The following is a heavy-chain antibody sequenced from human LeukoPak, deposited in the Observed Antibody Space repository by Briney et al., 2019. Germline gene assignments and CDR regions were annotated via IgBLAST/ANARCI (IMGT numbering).Heavy chain of an antibody. D-gene: IGHD2-15*01. V-gene: IGHV3-21*01. CDR3: ARRVVSGSDAFDI. CDR2: ISSSSSYI. Sequence: PGGSLRLSCAASGFTFSSYSMNWVRQAPGKGLEWVSSISSSSSYIYYADSVKGRFTISRDNAKNSLCLQMNSLRAEDTAVYYCARRVVSGSDAFDIWGQGTMVTVSS. CDR1: GFTFSSYS. J-gene: IGHJ3*02.